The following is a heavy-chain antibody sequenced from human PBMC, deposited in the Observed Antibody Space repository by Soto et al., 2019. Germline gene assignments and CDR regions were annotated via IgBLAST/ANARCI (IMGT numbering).Heavy chain of an antibody. J-gene: IGHJ4*02. CDR2: IIPIFGTA. V-gene: IGHV1-69*13. CDR1: GGTYSSYA. Sequence: GASVKVSCKASGGTYSSYAISWVRQAPGQGLEWMGGIIPIFGTANYAQKFQGRVTITADESTSTAYMELSSLRSEDTAVYYCARARDGYSSSWYGYWGQGTLVTVSS. CDR3: ARARDGYSSSWYGY. D-gene: IGHD6-13*01.